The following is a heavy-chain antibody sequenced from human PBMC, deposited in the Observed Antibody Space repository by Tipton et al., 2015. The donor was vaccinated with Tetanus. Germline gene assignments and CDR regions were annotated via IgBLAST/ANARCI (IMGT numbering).Heavy chain of an antibody. D-gene: IGHD3-3*01. CDR3: ARTSGYLYSNH. J-gene: IGHJ1*01. V-gene: IGHV4-59*01. CDR1: GASISSYY. CDR2: IDYFGTT. Sequence: TLSLTCTVSGASISSYYWSWIRQPPGKGLEWIGCIDYFGTTKYNPSLKSRVAMSVDTSKNQLSLKLSSVTSADTAVYYCARTSGYLYSNHWGQGTLVTVSS.